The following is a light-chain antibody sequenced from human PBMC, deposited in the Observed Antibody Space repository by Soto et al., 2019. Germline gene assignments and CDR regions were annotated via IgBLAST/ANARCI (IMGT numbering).Light chain of an antibody. J-gene: IGKJ5*01. CDR1: ESVSIN. V-gene: IGKV3-15*01. CDR2: AAS. CDR3: QQYDQWPIT. Sequence: EIVMTQSPATLSVSSGERATLSCRASESVSINLAWYQQKPGQAPRLLIYAASTRVTGIPARFSGSGSGTEFSSTVTSLQSEDFAVYYCQQYDQWPITFGQGTRLEIK.